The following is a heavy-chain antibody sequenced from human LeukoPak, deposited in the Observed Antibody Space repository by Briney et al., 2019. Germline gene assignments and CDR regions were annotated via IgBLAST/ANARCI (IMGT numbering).Heavy chain of an antibody. CDR3: ARDKVTNAFDI. CDR1: GFTFSSYW. D-gene: IGHD2-21*02. Sequence: GGSLRLSCAASGFTFSSYWMSWVRQAPGKGLEWVANIKQDGSEKYYVDSVKGRFTISRGNAKNSLYLQMNSLRAEDTAVYYCARDKVTNAFDIWGQGTMVTVSS. V-gene: IGHV3-7*01. J-gene: IGHJ3*02. CDR2: IKQDGSEK.